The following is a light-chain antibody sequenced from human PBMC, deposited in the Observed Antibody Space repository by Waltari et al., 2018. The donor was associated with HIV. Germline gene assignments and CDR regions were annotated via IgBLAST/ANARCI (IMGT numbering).Light chain of an antibody. CDR3: SSFTRSNTWV. J-gene: IGLJ3*02. V-gene: IGLV2-14*01. Sequence: QSALTHPASVSGSPGPSITIPCAATTSDVGVSNSVSWYQQYPGKAPKLLIYAVTYRPSGVSNRFSGSKSGNTAYLTISGLQAEDEADYHCSSFTRSNTWVFGGGTKLTVL. CDR1: TSDVGVSNS. CDR2: AVT.